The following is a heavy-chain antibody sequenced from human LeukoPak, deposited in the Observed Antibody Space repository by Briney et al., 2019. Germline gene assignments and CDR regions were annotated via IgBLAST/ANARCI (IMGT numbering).Heavy chain of an antibody. Sequence: ASVKVSCKASGYTFTSYAMHWVRQAPGQRLEWMGWINAGNGITKYSQKFQGRVTITRDTSASTVYMELSSLRSEDTAVYYCARGGEQLGHDYWGQGTLVTVSS. CDR1: GYTFTSYA. J-gene: IGHJ4*02. CDR2: INAGNGIT. V-gene: IGHV1-3*01. CDR3: ARGGEQLGHDY. D-gene: IGHD6-13*01.